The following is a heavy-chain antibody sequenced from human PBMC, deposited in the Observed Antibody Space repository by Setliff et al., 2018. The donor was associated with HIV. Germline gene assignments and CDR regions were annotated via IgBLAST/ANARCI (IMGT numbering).Heavy chain of an antibody. V-gene: IGHV4-38-2*02. CDR1: GQFISDGYY. J-gene: IGHJ5*02. Sequence: TSETLSLTCTVSGQFISDGYYWGWIRQPPGKGLEWIGSVYHSGKTYYNPSLKSRVTISADTSKNQISLMLRSMTAADTAVYYFAKHDFGEGSCFDPWGQGSLVTVSS. CDR2: VYHSGKT. CDR3: AKHDFGEGSCFDP. D-gene: IGHD3-16*01.